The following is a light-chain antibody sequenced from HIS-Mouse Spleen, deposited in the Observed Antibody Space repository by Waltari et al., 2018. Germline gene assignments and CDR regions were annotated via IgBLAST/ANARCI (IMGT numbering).Light chain of an antibody. Sequence: QSALTQPASVSGSPGQSITISCTGTSSDVGGYNYVSWYQQHPGKAPNLMIYDVSNRAAGVSNRFSGSKSGNTASLTISGLQAEDEADYYCSSYTSSSTLVFGGGTKLTVL. V-gene: IGLV2-14*03. CDR2: DVS. CDR1: SSDVGGYNY. CDR3: SSYTSSSTLV. J-gene: IGLJ3*02.